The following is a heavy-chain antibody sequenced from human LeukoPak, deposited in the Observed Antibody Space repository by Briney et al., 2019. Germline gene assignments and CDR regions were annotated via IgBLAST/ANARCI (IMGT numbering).Heavy chain of an antibody. CDR1: GFTFSSYG. D-gene: IGHD2-15*01. CDR2: IRCDGSNK. CDR3: AKDWCSGGSCYSDY. V-gene: IGHV3-30*02. Sequence: GGSLRLSCAASGFTFSSYGMHWVRQAPGKGLEWVAFIRCDGSNKYYADSVKGRFTISRDNSKNTLYLQMNSLRAEDTAVYYCAKDWCSGGSCYSDYWGQGTLVTVSS. J-gene: IGHJ4*02.